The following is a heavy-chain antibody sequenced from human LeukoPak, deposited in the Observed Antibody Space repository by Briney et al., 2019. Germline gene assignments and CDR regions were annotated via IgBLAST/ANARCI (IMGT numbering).Heavy chain of an antibody. CDR2: INPSGGST. V-gene: IGHV1-46*01. D-gene: IGHD6-19*01. Sequence: ASVKVSCKASGYTFTSYYMHWVRQAPGQGLEWMGIINPSGGSTSYAQKFQGRVTMTRDTSTSTVYMELSSLRSEDTAVYYCARARVAGPLRALYYYYYYMDVWGKGTTVTVSS. J-gene: IGHJ6*03. CDR1: GYTFTSYY. CDR3: ARARVAGPLRALYYYYYYMDV.